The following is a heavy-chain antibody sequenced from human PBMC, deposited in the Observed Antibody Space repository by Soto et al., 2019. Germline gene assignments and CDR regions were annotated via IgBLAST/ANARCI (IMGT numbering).Heavy chain of an antibody. CDR3: ARLPVDTITSLDY. D-gene: IGHD3-3*01. CDR2: IISDGSSI. CDR1: GFTFSRYW. V-gene: IGHV3-74*01. Sequence: EVQLVESGGALVQPGGFLRLSCATSGFTFSRYWMHWVRQVPGKGLVWVSRIISDGSSISYSDSVKGRFTISRDNAKNTLYLQMNSLRVEDTAVYYCARLPVDTITSLDYWGQGTLVTVSS. J-gene: IGHJ4*02.